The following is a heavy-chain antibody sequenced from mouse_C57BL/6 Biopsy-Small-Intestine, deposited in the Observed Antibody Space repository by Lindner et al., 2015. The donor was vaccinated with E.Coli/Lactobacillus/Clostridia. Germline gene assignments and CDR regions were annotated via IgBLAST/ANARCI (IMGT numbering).Heavy chain of an antibody. CDR3: IRAHYGGSFDY. D-gene: IGHD1-1*02. CDR1: GYTFINYW. V-gene: IGHV1-63*01. J-gene: IGHJ2*01. Sequence: VQLQESGAEVVRPGTSVKMSCKASGYTFINYWIGWAKQRPGHGLEWIGDIFPGGVYTNYNEKFKDKATLTADRSSSTAYLQFSSLTPEDSAIYYCIRAHYGGSFDYWGQGTTLTVSS. CDR2: IFPGGVYT.